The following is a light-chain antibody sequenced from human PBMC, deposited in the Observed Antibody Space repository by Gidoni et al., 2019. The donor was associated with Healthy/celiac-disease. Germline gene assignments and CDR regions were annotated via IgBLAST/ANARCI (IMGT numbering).Light chain of an antibody. CDR1: SSNIGAGYD. CDR3: QSYDSSLSGPWV. V-gene: IGLV1-40*01. CDR2: GNS. Sequence: QSVLTQPPSVSVAPGQRFTISCTGSSSNIGAGYDVHWYQQLPGTAPKLLIYGNSNRPSGVPDRFSGSKSGTSASLAITGLQAEDEADYYCQSYDSSLSGPWVFGGGTKLTVL. J-gene: IGLJ3*02.